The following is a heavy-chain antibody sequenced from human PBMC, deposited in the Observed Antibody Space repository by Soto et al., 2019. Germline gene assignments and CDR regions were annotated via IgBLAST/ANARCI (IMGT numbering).Heavy chain of an antibody. J-gene: IGHJ6*02. D-gene: IGHD6-6*01. V-gene: IGHV1-69*13. Sequence: GASVKVSCKASGGTFSSYAISWVRQAPGQGLEWMGGIIPIFGTANYAQKFQGRVTITADESTSTAYMELSSLRSDDTAVYYCARDRLDYYYGMDVWGQGTTVTVSS. CDR3: ARDRLDYYYGMDV. CDR2: IIPIFGTA. CDR1: GGTFSSYA.